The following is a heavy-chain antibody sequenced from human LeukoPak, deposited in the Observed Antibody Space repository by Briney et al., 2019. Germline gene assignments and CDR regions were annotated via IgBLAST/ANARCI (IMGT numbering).Heavy chain of an antibody. D-gene: IGHD1-26*01. J-gene: IGHJ2*01. CDR2: ISTTGVYI. V-gene: IGHV3-21*01. CDR1: GFTFSSYT. Sequence: PGGSLRISCAASGFTFSSYTMVWLRQAPGKGLEWFSSISTTGVYIYTADSLKGRFTISRDNARNSLYLQMSSMRVDDTAVYFCARETPATSRYFDLWGRGTLVTVSS. CDR3: ARETPATSRYFDL.